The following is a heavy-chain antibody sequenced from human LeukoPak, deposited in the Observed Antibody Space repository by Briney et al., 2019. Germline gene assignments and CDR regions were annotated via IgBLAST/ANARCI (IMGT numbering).Heavy chain of an antibody. CDR3: ARGPITMVRGVIRKFDP. J-gene: IGHJ5*02. D-gene: IGHD3-10*01. Sequence: PSETLSLTCAVYGGSFSGYYWSWIRQPTVKGLEWIGEINHSGSTNYNPSLKSRVTISVDTSKNQFSLKLSSVTAADTAVYYCARGPITMVRGVIRKFDPWGQGTLVTVSS. V-gene: IGHV4-34*01. CDR1: GGSFSGYY. CDR2: INHSGST.